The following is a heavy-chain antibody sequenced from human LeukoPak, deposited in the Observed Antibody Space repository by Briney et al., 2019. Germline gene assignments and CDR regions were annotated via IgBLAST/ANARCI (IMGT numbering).Heavy chain of an antibody. CDR2: LGTNGDST. V-gene: IGHV3-23*01. D-gene: IGHD6-19*01. CDR3: ARALYSSGWGLDY. Sequence: GGSLRLSCAASGFTFYSYAMTWVHQAPGKGLEWVSALGTNGDSTFYADSVKGRFTISRDNSKNTLYLQMNSLRAEDTAVYYCARALYSSGWGLDYWGQGTLVTVSS. J-gene: IGHJ4*02. CDR1: GFTFYSYA.